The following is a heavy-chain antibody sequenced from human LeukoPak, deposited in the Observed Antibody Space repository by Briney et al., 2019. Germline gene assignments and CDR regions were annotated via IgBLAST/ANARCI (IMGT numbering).Heavy chain of an antibody. V-gene: IGHV1-8*01. CDR2: MNPNSGNT. Sequence: ASVKVSCKASGYTFTSYDINWVRQATGQGLEWMGWMNPNSGNTGYAQKFQGRVTMTRNTSISTAYMELSSLRSEDTAVYYCASAACSSTSCYLPMDVWGKGTTVTVSS. CDR1: GYTFTSYD. D-gene: IGHD2-2*01. J-gene: IGHJ6*03. CDR3: ASAACSSTSCYLPMDV.